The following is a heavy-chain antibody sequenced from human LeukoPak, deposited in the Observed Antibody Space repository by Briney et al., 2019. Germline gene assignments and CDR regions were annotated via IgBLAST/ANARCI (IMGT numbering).Heavy chain of an antibody. D-gene: IGHD2-15*01. CDR3: ARGVVVAATPKVAYWYFDL. CDR1: GGTFSSYA. CDR2: IIPIFGTA. J-gene: IGHJ2*01. Sequence: GASVKVSCKASGGTFSSYAISWVRQAPGQGLEWMGGIIPIFGTANYAQKFQGRVTITTDESTSTAYMELSSLRSEDTAVYYCARGVVVAATPKVAYWYFDLWGRGTLVTVSS. V-gene: IGHV1-69*05.